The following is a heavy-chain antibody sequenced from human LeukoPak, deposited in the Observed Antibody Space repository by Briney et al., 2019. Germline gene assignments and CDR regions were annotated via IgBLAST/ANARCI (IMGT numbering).Heavy chain of an antibody. V-gene: IGHV3-23*01. CDR3: AQQVGYCSSGNCYFTY. Sequence: PGGSLRLSCAASGFTFSSHWMSWVRQAPGKGLEWVSAINNDGDSTYSADSVKGRFTVSRDNSKNTLYLQMNSLRAEDAAVYYCAQQVGYCSSGNCYFTYWGQGTLVTVSS. CDR2: INNDGDST. D-gene: IGHD2-15*01. J-gene: IGHJ1*01. CDR1: GFTFSSHW.